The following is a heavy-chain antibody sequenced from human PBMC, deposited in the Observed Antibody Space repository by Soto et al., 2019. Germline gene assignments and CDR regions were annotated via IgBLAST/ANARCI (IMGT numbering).Heavy chain of an antibody. J-gene: IGHJ4*02. Sequence: VESGGGVVQHGQSLRLSCGAFGYSFSTYGMHWVRQAPGKGLEWLTSTSWDCSITHYRDSVRGRFATFRDNSKNMGYLQLDSLTTEDTATYWCAKDEGGYGIDQWGQGTLVIV. CDR2: TSWDCSIT. CDR1: GYSFSTYG. V-gene: IGHV3-30*18. D-gene: IGHD5-12*01. CDR3: AKDEGGYGIDQ.